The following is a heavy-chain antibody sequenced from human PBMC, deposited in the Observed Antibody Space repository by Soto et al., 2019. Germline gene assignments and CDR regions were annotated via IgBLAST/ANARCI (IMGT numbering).Heavy chain of an antibody. Sequence: SETLSLTCTVSGGSVSSGSYYWSWIRQPPGKGLEWIGYIYCSGSTNYNPSLKSRVTISVDTSKNQFSLKLSSVTAADTAVYYCARGEGYETKAHPQYYYYYYGMDVWGQGTTVTVSS. CDR2: IYCSGST. CDR1: GGSVSSGSYY. J-gene: IGHJ6*02. D-gene: IGHD2-2*01. V-gene: IGHV4-61*01. CDR3: ARGEGYETKAHPQYYYYYYGMDV.